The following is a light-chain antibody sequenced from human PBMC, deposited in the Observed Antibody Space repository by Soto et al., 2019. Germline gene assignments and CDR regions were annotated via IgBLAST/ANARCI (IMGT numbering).Light chain of an antibody. CDR1: QSVRSTH. V-gene: IGKV3-20*01. J-gene: IGKJ5*01. Sequence: EIVLTQSPGTLSLSPGERATLSCRASQSVRSTHLAWYKLKPGQAPRLFIYGASSRATGIPDRVSGSGSGTEFTLTISRLEPEDFAVYICQQYGTSPRTFGQGTRLEIK. CDR2: GAS. CDR3: QQYGTSPRT.